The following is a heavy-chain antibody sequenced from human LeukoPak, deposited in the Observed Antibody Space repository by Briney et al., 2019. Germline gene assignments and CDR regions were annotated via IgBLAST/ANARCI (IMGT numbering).Heavy chain of an antibody. Sequence: SETLSLTCTVSGDSISSSSYYWGRIRQPPGKGLEWIGNVYYSGSTYYNPSLKSRVTIFVDTSKNQFSLKVSSVTAADTAVYYCARLIAAVTGWFDPWGQGTLVTVSS. CDR3: ARLIAAVTGWFDP. CDR2: VYYSGST. D-gene: IGHD6-13*01. V-gene: IGHV4-39*01. CDR1: GDSISSSSYY. J-gene: IGHJ5*02.